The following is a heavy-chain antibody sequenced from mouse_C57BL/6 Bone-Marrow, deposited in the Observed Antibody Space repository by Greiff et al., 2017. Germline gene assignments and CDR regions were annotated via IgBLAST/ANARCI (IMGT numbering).Heavy chain of an antibody. V-gene: IGHV1-81*01. Sequence: VQLQESGAELARPGASVKLSCKASGYTFTSYGISWVKQRTGKGLEWIGEIYPRSGNTYYNEKFKGKATLTADKSTSTAYMELRRMRTVDAAVSFCARWNYGSSYVNYWGQGTTLTVSS. D-gene: IGHD1-1*01. CDR1: GYTFTSYG. CDR3: ARWNYGSSYVNY. J-gene: IGHJ2*01. CDR2: IYPRSGNT.